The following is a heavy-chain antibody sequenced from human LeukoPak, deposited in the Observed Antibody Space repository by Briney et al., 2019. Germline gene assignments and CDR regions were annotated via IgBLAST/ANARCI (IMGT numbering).Heavy chain of an antibody. CDR1: GATFSTYA. CDR2: IIPIFGTA. Sequence: GASVKVSCKASGATFSTYAITWVRQAPGQGLEWMGGIIPIFGTANYAQKFQDRVTITTDASTSTVYMELTSLRSEDTAVYYCARTPQHSYYYYNMDVWGKGTTVTVAS. CDR3: ARTPQHSYYYYNMDV. V-gene: IGHV1-69*05. J-gene: IGHJ6*03. D-gene: IGHD5-18*01.